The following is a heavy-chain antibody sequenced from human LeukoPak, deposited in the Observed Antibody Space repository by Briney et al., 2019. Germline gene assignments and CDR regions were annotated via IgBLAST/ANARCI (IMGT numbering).Heavy chain of an antibody. CDR1: GFTFSSYA. Sequence: GGSLRLSCAASGFTFSSYAMSWVRQAPGKGLGWVSAISGSGGSTYYADSVKGRFTISRDNSKNTLYLQMNSLRAEDTAVYYCAKYGNWGSAGDYWGQGTLVTVSS. J-gene: IGHJ4*02. CDR3: AKYGNWGSAGDY. V-gene: IGHV3-23*01. CDR2: ISGSGGST. D-gene: IGHD7-27*01.